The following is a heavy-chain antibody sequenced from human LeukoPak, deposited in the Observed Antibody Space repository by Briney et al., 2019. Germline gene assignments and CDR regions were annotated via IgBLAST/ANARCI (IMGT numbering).Heavy chain of an antibody. V-gene: IGHV4-34*01. CDR3: ARSKRGWYFDL. J-gene: IGHJ2*01. CDR2: INHSGST. Sequence: SETLSLTCAVYGGSFSGYYWSWIRQPPGKGLEWIGEINHSGSTNYNPSLKSRVTISVDTSKNQFSLKLSSVTAADTAVYYCARSKRGWYFDLWGRGTLVTVSS. CDR1: GGSFSGYY.